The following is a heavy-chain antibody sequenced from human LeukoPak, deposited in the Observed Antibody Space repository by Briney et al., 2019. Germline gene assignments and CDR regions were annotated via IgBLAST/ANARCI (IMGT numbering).Heavy chain of an antibody. CDR3: ARGQTARD. D-gene: IGHD6-6*01. CDR1: GFSASNNY. Sequence: GGSLRLSCAASGFSASNNYLSWVRRAPGKGLEWVSVIYSGGNAYYADYVKGRFTMSRDNSKNTVYLQMESLRPEDTSIYYCARGQTARDWGQGTQVTVSS. V-gene: IGHV3-66*02. J-gene: IGHJ4*02. CDR2: IYSGGNA.